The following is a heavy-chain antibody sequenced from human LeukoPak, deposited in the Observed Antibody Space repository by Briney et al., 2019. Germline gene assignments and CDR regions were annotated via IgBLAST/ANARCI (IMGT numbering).Heavy chain of an antibody. Sequence: ASVKVSCKASGYTFTNYAMHWVRQAPGQRLEWMGWINAGNGNTKYSQYFQDRVTITRDTSASTAYMELSSLRSEDTAVYYCARFVTTSYAFDIWGQGTMVTVSS. J-gene: IGHJ3*02. D-gene: IGHD4-17*01. CDR3: ARFVTTSYAFDI. CDR2: INAGNGNT. CDR1: GYTFTNYA. V-gene: IGHV1-3*01.